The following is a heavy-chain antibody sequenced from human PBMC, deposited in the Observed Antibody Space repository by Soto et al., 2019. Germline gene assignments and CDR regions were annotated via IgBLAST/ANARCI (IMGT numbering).Heavy chain of an antibody. CDR1: GYTFTSYA. J-gene: IGHJ4*02. V-gene: IGHV1-3*01. CDR2: INAGNGNT. Sequence: QVQLVQSGAEVKKPGASVKVSCKASGYTFTSYAMHWVRQAPGQRLEWMGWINAGNGNTKYSQKFQGRVTITRDTSASTAYMELGSLRSEDTAVYYCARGGRGAVADTLFDYWGQGTLVTVSS. D-gene: IGHD6-19*01. CDR3: ARGGRGAVADTLFDY.